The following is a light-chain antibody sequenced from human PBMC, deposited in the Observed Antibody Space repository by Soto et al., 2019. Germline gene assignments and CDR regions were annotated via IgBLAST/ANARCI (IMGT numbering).Light chain of an antibody. CDR2: GAS. Sequence: EIVLTQSPGTLSVSPGERATLSCRASQSVSSSYLAWYQQKPRQAPRLLIYGASNRATGIPDRFSGSGSGTDFTLTISRLEPEDFAVYYCQQYGSSPPRTFGQGTKVDI. CDR3: QQYGSSPPRT. J-gene: IGKJ1*01. CDR1: QSVSSSY. V-gene: IGKV3-20*01.